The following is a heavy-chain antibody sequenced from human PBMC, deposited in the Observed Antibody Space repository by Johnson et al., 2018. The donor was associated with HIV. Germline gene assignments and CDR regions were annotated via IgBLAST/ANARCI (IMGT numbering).Heavy chain of an antibody. CDR1: GFTFSSYG. Sequence: QVQLVESGGGVVQPGKSLRLSCAASGFTFSSYGMHWVRQDPGKGLEWVAVISYDGNNKYYVDSVKGRFTISRDNSKNTLYLQMNSLRPEDTAVYYCAKERRAPRAFDIWGQGTMVTVSS. V-gene: IGHV3-30*18. CDR2: ISYDGNNK. CDR3: AKERRAPRAFDI. J-gene: IGHJ3*02.